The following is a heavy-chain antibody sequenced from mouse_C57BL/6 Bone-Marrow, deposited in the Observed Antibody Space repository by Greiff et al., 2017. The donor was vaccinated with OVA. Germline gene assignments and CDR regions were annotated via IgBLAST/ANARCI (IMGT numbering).Heavy chain of an antibody. CDR2: IYPGSGST. CDR1: GYTFTSYW. D-gene: IGHD1-1*01. Sequence: QVQLQQPGAELVKPGASVKMSCKASGYTFTSYWITWVKQRPGQGLEWIGDIYPGSGSTNYNEKFTSKATLTVDTSSSTAYMQLSSLTSEDSAVYYCARAAITTVVATRYFDVWGTGTTVTVSS. V-gene: IGHV1-55*01. J-gene: IGHJ1*03. CDR3: ARAAITTVVATRYFDV.